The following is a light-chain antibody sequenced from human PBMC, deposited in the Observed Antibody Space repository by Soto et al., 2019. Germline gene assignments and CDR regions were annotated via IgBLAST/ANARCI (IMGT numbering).Light chain of an antibody. V-gene: IGLV1-40*01. CDR2: GNS. Sequence: QSVLTQPPSVSGAPGQRVTISCTGSSSNIGAGYDVHWYQQLPGTAPKLPIYGNSNRPSGVPDRFSGSKSGTSASLAITGLQAEDEADYYCQSYDSSLSAFYVFGTGTKVT. CDR3: QSYDSSLSAFYV. J-gene: IGLJ1*01. CDR1: SSNIGAGYD.